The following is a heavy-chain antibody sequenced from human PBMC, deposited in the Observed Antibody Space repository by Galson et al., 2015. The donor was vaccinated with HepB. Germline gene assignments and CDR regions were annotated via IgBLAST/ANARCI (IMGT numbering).Heavy chain of an antibody. CDR2: ISHSGYT. J-gene: IGHJ4*02. Sequence: LSLTCAVSGYSISSHYYWGWIRRPPGRGLEWIGSISHSGYTFYNPSLKSRVTISVDTSKSQFSLNLTSVTAADTAVYYCARVVVSGWSSTGFDSWGQGTLVTVSS. V-gene: IGHV4-38-2*01. CDR1: GYSISSHYY. CDR3: ARVVVSGWSSTGFDS. D-gene: IGHD6-19*01.